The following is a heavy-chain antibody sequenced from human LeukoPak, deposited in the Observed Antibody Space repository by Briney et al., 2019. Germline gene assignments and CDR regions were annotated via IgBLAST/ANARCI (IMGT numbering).Heavy chain of an antibody. J-gene: IGHJ3*02. D-gene: IGHD3-10*01. CDR3: ARGGIITSYAFEI. CDR2: ISWNSGSI. CDR1: EFTFDDYA. Sequence: GGSLRLSCAASEFTFDDYAMHWVRQAPGKGLEWVSGISWNSGSIGYADSVKGRFTISRDNAKNSLYLQMDSLRAEDTAVYYCARGGIITSYAFEIWGQGAMVTVSS. V-gene: IGHV3-9*01.